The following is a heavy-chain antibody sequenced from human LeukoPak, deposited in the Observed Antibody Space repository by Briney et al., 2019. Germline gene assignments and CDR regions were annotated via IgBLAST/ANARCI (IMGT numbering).Heavy chain of an antibody. CDR3: ARSSSGWYYFDY. J-gene: IGHJ4*02. D-gene: IGHD6-19*01. CDR1: GFTFSSHD. V-gene: IGHV3-13*01. CDR2: IDTAGDT. Sequence: PGGSLRLSCAASGFTFSSHDMHWVRQATGEGLEWVSTIDTAGDTYYPGSVKGRFTISRENAKNSLYLQMNSLRAGDTAVYYCARSSSGWYYFDYWGQGTLVTVSS.